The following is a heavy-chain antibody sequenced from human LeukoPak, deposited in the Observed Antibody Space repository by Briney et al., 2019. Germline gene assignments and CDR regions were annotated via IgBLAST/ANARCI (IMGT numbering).Heavy chain of an antibody. J-gene: IGHJ2*01. CDR3: ARADSSGYYLDL. D-gene: IGHD3-22*01. CDR2: IIPILGIA. V-gene: IGHV1-69*04. Sequence: MGRIIPILGIANYAQKFQGRVTITADKSTSTAYMELSSLRSEDTAVYYCARADSSGYYLDLWGRGTLVTVSS.